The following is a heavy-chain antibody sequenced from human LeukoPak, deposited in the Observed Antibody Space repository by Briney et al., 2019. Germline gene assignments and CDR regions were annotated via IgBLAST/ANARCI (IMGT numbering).Heavy chain of an antibody. J-gene: IGHJ4*02. V-gene: IGHV1-2*07. CDR1: GYTFTGYY. Sequence: ASVKVSCKASGYTFTGYYMHWVRQAPGQGLEWMGWINPNSGGTNYAHKFQGRVTMTRDTSISTAYMELSRLRSDDTAVYYCARNYYGSGSYAYDLYYFDYWGQGTLVTVSS. CDR2: INPNSGGT. CDR3: ARNYYGSGSYAYDLYYFDY. D-gene: IGHD3-10*01.